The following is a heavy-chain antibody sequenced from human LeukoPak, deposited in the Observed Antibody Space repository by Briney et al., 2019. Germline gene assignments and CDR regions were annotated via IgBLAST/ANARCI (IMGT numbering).Heavy chain of an antibody. CDR2: INPRGGST. J-gene: IGHJ4*02. CDR3: AREDADYTFSFVF. V-gene: IGHV1-46*01. CDR1: GYTFTRNY. D-gene: IGHD4-17*01. Sequence: ASVKVSCKASGYTFTRNYMHWVRQAPGQGLEWMGIINPRGGSTTYAQKFQGRLTMTRDTSTSTVYMELSSLRSEDTAVYYCAREDADYTFSFVFWGQGTLVTVSS.